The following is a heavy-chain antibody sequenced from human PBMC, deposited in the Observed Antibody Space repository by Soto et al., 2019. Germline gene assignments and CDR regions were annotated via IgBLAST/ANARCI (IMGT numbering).Heavy chain of an antibody. V-gene: IGHV1-8*01. Sequence: ASVKVSCKASGYTFTSYDINWVRQATGQGIEWMGWMNPNSGNTGYAQKFQGRVTMTRNTSISTAYMELSSLRSEDTAVYYCARAVYGGSYEAYFDYWGQGTLVTVSS. CDR3: ARAVYGGSYEAYFDY. D-gene: IGHD1-26*01. CDR2: MNPNSGNT. J-gene: IGHJ4*02. CDR1: GYTFTSYD.